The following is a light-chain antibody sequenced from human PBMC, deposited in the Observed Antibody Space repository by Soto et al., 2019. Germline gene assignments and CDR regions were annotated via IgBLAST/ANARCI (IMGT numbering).Light chain of an antibody. Sequence: QLVLTQPPSASGTPGQRVTISCSGSSSNIGSNYVYWYQQLPGTAPKLLIYRNNQRPSGVPDRFSGSKSGTSASLAISGLRSEDEADYYCAAWDDSLSAPAVFGGGTQLTVL. V-gene: IGLV1-47*01. CDR3: AAWDDSLSAPAV. J-gene: IGLJ7*01. CDR2: RNN. CDR1: SSNIGSNY.